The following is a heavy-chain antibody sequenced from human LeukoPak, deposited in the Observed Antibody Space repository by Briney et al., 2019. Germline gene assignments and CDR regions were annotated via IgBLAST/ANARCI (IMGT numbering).Heavy chain of an antibody. V-gene: IGHV4-4*07. J-gene: IGHJ3*02. D-gene: IGHD1-1*01. CDR1: GGSISSYY. CDR2: IYTSGST. Sequence: SETLSLTCTVSGGSISSYYWSWNRQPAGKGLEWIGRIYTSGSTNYNPSLKSRVTMSVDTSKNQFSLKLSSVTAADTAVYYCASSPPRTGAFDIWGQGTMVTVSS. CDR3: ASSPPRTGAFDI.